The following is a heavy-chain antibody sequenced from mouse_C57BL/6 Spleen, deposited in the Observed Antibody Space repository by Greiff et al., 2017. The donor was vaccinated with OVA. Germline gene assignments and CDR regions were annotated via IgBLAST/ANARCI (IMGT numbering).Heavy chain of an antibody. CDR3: ARPYYYGSRGYFDV. CDR2: ISSGSSTI. CDR1: GFTFSDYG. J-gene: IGHJ1*03. D-gene: IGHD1-1*01. Sequence: EVKLVESGGGLVKPGGSLKLSCAASGFTFSDYGMHWVRQAPEKGLEWVAYISSGSSTIYYADTVKGRFTISRDNAKNTLFLQMTSLRSEDTAMYYCARPYYYGSRGYFDVWGTGTTVTVSS. V-gene: IGHV5-17*01.